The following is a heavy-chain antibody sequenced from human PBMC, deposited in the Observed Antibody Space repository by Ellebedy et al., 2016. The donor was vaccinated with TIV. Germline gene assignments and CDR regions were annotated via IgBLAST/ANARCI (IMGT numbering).Heavy chain of an antibody. CDR3: ARDLDKSSGWYGGTAY. CDR1: GFTFGSYA. CDR2: ISHDGSSL. J-gene: IGHJ4*02. D-gene: IGHD6-19*01. V-gene: IGHV3-30-3*01. Sequence: GESLKISCVASGFTFGSYAMHWVRQAPGKGLEWVAVISHDGSSLYYADSVKGRFTVSRDNSMTTVYLEMNSLRAEDTALYYCARDLDKSSGWYGGTAYWGQGTQVTVSS.